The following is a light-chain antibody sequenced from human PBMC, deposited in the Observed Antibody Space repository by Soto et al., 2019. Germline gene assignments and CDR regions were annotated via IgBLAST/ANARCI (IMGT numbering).Light chain of an antibody. CDR3: PQLNSYPLT. CDR2: AAS. J-gene: IGKJ4*01. Sequence: DIQLTQSPSFLSASVGDRVTITCRASQGISSYLAWYQQKPGKAPKLLIYAASTLQSGVPSRFSSSGSATEFTPNISSLQPEDFATYYCPQLNSYPLTFGGGTKVEIK. CDR1: QGISSY. V-gene: IGKV1-9*01.